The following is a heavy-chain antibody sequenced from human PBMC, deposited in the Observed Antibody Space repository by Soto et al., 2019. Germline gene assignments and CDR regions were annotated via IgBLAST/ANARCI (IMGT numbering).Heavy chain of an antibody. D-gene: IGHD6-19*01. Sequence: QVQLVQSGAEVKKPGASVKVSCKASGYSFTSYDINWVRQATGQGLEWMGWMNPNSGNTAYAQKFQGRVTMTRNTSISTAYMELSRLRSEDTAVYYCARERSSGWYVDYWGQGTLVTVSS. CDR3: ARERSSGWYVDY. J-gene: IGHJ4*02. CDR2: MNPNSGNT. V-gene: IGHV1-8*01. CDR1: GYSFTSYD.